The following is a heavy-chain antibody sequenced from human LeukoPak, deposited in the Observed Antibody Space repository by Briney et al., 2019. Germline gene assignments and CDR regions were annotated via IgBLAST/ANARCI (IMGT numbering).Heavy chain of an antibody. V-gene: IGHV3-23*01. CDR1: GFTLSDYV. CDR3: AWGSGWCRGSCFDF. Sequence: GGSLRLSCSASGFTLSDYVMHWVRQAPGKGLEWVSGISGSGGSTYYAGSVKGRFTISRDNSNNTLYLQMNSLKTEDTAVYYCAWGSGWCRGSCFDFWGQGTLVTVSS. CDR2: ISGSGGST. D-gene: IGHD6-19*01. J-gene: IGHJ4*02.